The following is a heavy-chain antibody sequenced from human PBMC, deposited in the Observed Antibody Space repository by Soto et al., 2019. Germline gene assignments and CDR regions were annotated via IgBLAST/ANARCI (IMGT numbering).Heavy chain of an antibody. CDR3: LYRAKPPRGGYYFDY. V-gene: IGHV2-5*02. CDR1: GFSLTTSGVG. CDR2: IYWDDDK. J-gene: IGHJ4*02. Sequence: QITLKESGPTLVKPTQTLTLTCTFSGFSLTTSGVGVGWIRQPPGKALEWLALIYWDDDKRYSPSLKSRLNNTRDTSKNQVVITRTNMDPVDTATYYCLYRAKPPRGGYYFDYWGQGTLVTVSS. D-gene: IGHD3-10*01.